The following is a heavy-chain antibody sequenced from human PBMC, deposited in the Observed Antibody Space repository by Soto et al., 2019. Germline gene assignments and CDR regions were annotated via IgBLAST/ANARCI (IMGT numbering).Heavy chain of an antibody. V-gene: IGHV3-30-3*01. D-gene: IGHD6-6*01. Sequence: QVQLVESGGGVVQPGRSLRLSCAASGFTFSSYAMHWVRQAPGKGLEWVAVISDDESNKYYAHSVKGRFTISRDNYKNKLYLQINSRRAEDMAVYYCAEDRGSRAARNWFGPWGPGNLGTVTS. J-gene: IGHJ5*02. CDR2: ISDDESNK. CDR1: GFTFSSYA. CDR3: AEDRGSRAARNWFGP.